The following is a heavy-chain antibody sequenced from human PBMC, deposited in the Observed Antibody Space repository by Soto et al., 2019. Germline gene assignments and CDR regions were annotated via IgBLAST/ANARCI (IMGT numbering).Heavy chain of an antibody. CDR3: AREEKYYDSSGYDAFDI. CDR2: IYYSGNA. J-gene: IGHJ3*02. V-gene: IGHV4-59*12. Sequence: SETLSLTCTVSGGSISRYYWSWIRQPPGKGLEWIGYIYYSGNAIHNPSLKGRVTISVDTSRNQFSLRLSSVTAADTAVYYCAREEKYYDSSGYDAFDIWGQGTMVTVSS. D-gene: IGHD3-22*01. CDR1: GGSISRYY.